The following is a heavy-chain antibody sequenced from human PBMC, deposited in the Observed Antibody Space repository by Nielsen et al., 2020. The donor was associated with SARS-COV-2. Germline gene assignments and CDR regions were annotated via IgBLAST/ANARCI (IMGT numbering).Heavy chain of an antibody. Sequence: WARQAPGQGLEWMGWISAYNGNTNYAQKLQGRVTMTTDTSTSTAYMELSRLRSDDTAVYYCAREGYSGYDLGYWGQGTLVTVSS. D-gene: IGHD5-12*01. CDR2: ISAYNGNT. V-gene: IGHV1-18*01. CDR3: AREGYSGYDLGY. J-gene: IGHJ4*02.